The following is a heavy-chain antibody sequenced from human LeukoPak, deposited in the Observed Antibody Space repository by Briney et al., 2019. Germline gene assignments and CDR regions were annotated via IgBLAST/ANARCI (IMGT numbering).Heavy chain of an antibody. D-gene: IGHD5-12*01. CDR3: ARQVATKGEWAFDI. CDR2: IYYSGNT. V-gene: IGHV4-39*01. J-gene: IGHJ3*02. Sequence: PSETLSLTCTVSGVSISSSNSYWGWIRQPPGKGLEWIGSIYYSGNTYYNASLKSQVSISIDTSKNRFSLKLTSVTAADTALYYCARQVATKGEWAFDIWGQGTMVTASS. CDR1: GVSISSSNSY.